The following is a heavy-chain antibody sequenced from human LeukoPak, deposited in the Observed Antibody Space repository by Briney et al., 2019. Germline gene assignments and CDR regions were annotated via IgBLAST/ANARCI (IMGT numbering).Heavy chain of an antibody. CDR3: VRDPRGDGSSTFGY. CDR1: GFIFTSHW. CDR2: INGDGSRR. Sequence: PGGSLRLSCAASGFIFTSHWMLWVRQVPGKGLVWVSRINGDGSRREYADSVKGRFTISRDNAKNTLYLQMNSLSAEDTGLYYCVRDPRGDGSSTFGYWGQGTLVTVSS. D-gene: IGHD1-26*01. J-gene: IGHJ4*02. V-gene: IGHV3-74*01.